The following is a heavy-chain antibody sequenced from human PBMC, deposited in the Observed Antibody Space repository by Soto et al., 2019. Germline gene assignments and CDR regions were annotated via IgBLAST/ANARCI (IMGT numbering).Heavy chain of an antibody. J-gene: IGHJ5*02. CDR1: GYTFTCYY. Sequence: GXPVKVSCKASGYTFTCYYMHWVRQAPGQGLEWMGWINPNSGGTNYAQKFQGWVTMTRDTSISTAYMELSRLRSDDTAVYYCARGYDSSPNWFDHWGQGNLVTVSS. CDR2: INPNSGGT. CDR3: ARGYDSSPNWFDH. D-gene: IGHD3-22*01. V-gene: IGHV1-2*04.